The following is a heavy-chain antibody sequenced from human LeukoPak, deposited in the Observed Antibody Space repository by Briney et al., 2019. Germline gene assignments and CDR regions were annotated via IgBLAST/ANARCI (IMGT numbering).Heavy chain of an antibody. CDR2: INHSGST. CDR3: ARGRGRVAAAGTSIDY. V-gene: IGHV4-34*01. Sequence: SETLSLTCAVYGGSFSGYYWSWIRQPPGKGLEWIGEINHSGSTNYNPSLKSRVTISVDTSKNQFSLKLSSVTAADTAVYYCARGRGRVAAAGTSIDYWGQGTLVTVSS. CDR1: GGSFSGYY. J-gene: IGHJ4*02. D-gene: IGHD6-13*01.